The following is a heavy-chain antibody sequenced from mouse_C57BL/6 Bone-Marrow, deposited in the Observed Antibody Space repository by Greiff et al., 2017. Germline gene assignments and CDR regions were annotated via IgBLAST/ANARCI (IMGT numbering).Heavy chain of an antibody. Sequence: QVQLQQSGPELVKPGASVKISCKASGYAFSSSWMNWVKQRPGKGLEWIGRISPGDGDTNYNGKFKGKATLTADKASSTAYMQLSSLTSEDSAVYFCASPHYYGFDYWGQGTTLTVSS. D-gene: IGHD1-2*01. CDR3: ASPHYYGFDY. CDR1: GYAFSSSW. J-gene: IGHJ2*01. V-gene: IGHV1-82*01. CDR2: ISPGDGDT.